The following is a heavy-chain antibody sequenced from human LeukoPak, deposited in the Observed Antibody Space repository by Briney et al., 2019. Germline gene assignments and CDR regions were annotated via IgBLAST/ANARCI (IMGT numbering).Heavy chain of an antibody. Sequence: GGSLRLSCAASGFTFSSYGMPWVRQAPGKGLEWVAVIWYDGGNKYYADSVKGRFTISRDNSKNTLYLQMNSLRAEDTAVYYCARDQYSSGWYIDYWGQGTLVTVSS. CDR2: IWYDGGNK. D-gene: IGHD6-19*01. CDR3: ARDQYSSGWYIDY. J-gene: IGHJ4*02. V-gene: IGHV3-33*01. CDR1: GFTFSSYG.